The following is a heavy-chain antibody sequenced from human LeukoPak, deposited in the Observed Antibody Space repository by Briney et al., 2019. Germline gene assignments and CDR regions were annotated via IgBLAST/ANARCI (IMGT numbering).Heavy chain of an antibody. CDR3: ARDLAVAGPLYYYYMDV. Sequence: PSETLSLTCTVSGGSISSYDWSWIRQPPGKGLEWIGYIYYSGSTNYNPSLKSRVTISVDTSKNQFSLKLSSVTAADTAVYYCARDLAVAGPLYYYYMDVWGKGTTVTVSS. CDR2: IYYSGST. V-gene: IGHV4-59*01. CDR1: GGSISSYD. D-gene: IGHD6-19*01. J-gene: IGHJ6*03.